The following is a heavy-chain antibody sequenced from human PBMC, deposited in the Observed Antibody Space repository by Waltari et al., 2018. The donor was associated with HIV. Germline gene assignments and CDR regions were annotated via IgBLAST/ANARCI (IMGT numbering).Heavy chain of an antibody. J-gene: IGHJ3*02. CDR1: GFRFSDHG. CDR2: ISATSAYI. V-gene: IGHV3-21*06. CDR3: AREDGGCTFVGMAFDI. Sequence: EVQLVESGGGLVKPGGSLRLSCTASGFRFSDHGMNWVRQAPGKGLEWVSGISATSAYIYYAQSVKGRITNARDNAKNSLYLQVDSLRDEETAVYYCAREDGGCTFVGMAFDIWGQGTVVTVSS. D-gene: IGHD4-17*01.